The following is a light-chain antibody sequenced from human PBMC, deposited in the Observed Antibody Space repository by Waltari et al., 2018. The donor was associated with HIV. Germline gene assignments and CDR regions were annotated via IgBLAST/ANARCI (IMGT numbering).Light chain of an antibody. V-gene: IGKV3-20*01. CDR2: GAS. J-gene: IGKJ5*01. Sequence: EIVLTQSPGTRSLSPGERVTLSCRASQSVSSSSLIWYQQKPGQAPRLLIYGASSRATGIPDRFSGSGSGTDFTLTISRLDPEDFAVYYCQHYDSSVTFGQGTRLEIK. CDR3: QHYDSSVT. CDR1: QSVSSSS.